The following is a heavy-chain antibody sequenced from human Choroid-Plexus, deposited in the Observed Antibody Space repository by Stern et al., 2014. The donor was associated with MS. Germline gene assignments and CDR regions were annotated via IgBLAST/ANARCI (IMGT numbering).Heavy chain of an antibody. CDR1: GFTFGSCA. Sequence: VQLEESGGGVVQPGRPLGLSCVASGFTFGSCAMHWVRQAPGKGRGWGAGVAYDGSNKDYTDSVKGRITISRDNSQNTLEMQMSSLRPEDTAVYYCAKDRQYLTYFFDHWGQGSLVTVSS. J-gene: IGHJ5*02. CDR3: AKDRQYLTYFFDH. CDR2: VAYDGSNK. V-gene: IGHV3-30*18. D-gene: IGHD2/OR15-2a*01.